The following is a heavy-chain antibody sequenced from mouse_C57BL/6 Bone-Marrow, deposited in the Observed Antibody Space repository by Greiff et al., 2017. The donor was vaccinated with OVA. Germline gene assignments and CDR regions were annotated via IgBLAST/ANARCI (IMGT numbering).Heavy chain of an antibody. Sequence: VQLQQSGPELVKPGASVKIPCKASGYTFTDYNMDWVKQSHGKSLEWIGDITPNNGGTIYNQKFKGKATLTVNKSSSTAYMELRSLTSEDTAVYYCAGGKGFAYWGQGTLVTVSA. CDR1: GYTFTDYN. D-gene: IGHD1-1*02. V-gene: IGHV1-18*01. J-gene: IGHJ3*01. CDR3: AGGKGFAY. CDR2: ITPNNGGT.